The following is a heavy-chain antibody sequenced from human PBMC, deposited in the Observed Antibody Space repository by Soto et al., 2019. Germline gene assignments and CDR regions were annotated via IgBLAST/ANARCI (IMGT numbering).Heavy chain of an antibody. J-gene: IGHJ6*02. CDR1: GFTFSSYG. CDR3: ARTGGYCISTSCYLDNGMDV. Sequence: GGSLRLSCAASGFTFSSYGMHWVRQAPGKGLEWVAVISYDGSNKYYADSVKGRFTISRDNSKNTLYLQMNSLRAEDTAVYYCARTGGYCISTSCYLDNGMDVWGQGTTVTVSS. D-gene: IGHD2-2*01. V-gene: IGHV3-30*03. CDR2: ISYDGSNK.